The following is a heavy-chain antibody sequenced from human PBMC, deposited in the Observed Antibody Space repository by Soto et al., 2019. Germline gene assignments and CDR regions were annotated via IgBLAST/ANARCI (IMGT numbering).Heavy chain of an antibody. CDR1: GGTFSSYA. Sequence: QVQLVQSGAEVKKPGSSVKVSCKASGGTFSSYAISWVRQAPGQGLEWMGGIIPIFGTANYAQEFQGRVTITADESTSTAYMELSSLRSEDTAVYYCARDLNGYSSNWGWFDPWGQGTLVTVSS. J-gene: IGHJ5*02. CDR3: ARDLNGYSSNWGWFDP. V-gene: IGHV1-69*12. CDR2: IIPIFGTA. D-gene: IGHD6-13*01.